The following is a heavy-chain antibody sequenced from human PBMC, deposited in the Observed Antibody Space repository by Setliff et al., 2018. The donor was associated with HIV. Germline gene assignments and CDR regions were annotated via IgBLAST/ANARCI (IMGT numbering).Heavy chain of an antibody. CDR1: QFTFSTYA. CDR2: ISGSGGST. CDR3: AKTRTGLYSSSPLYFDH. J-gene: IGHJ4*02. V-gene: IGHV3-23*01. D-gene: IGHD6-6*01. Sequence: PGESLKISCAASQFTFSTYAMSWVRLAPGKGLEWVSTISGSGGSTYYVDSVKGRFTISRDNSKNTLYLQMKSLRAEDTAVYYCAKTRTGLYSSSPLYFDHWGQGTLVTVSS.